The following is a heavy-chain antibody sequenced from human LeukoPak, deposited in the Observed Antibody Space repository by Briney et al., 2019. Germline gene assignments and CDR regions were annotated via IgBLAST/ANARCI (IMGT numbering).Heavy chain of an antibody. D-gene: IGHD4-17*01. Sequence: SETLSLTCAVYGGSFSGYYWSWIRQPPGKGLEWIGEINHSGSTNYNPSLKSRVTISVDTSKNQFSLKLSSVTAADTAVYYCARSGGYGDYVSLWFDPWGQGTLVTVSS. CDR3: ARSGGYGDYVSLWFDP. CDR1: GGSFSGYY. J-gene: IGHJ5*02. V-gene: IGHV4-34*01. CDR2: INHSGST.